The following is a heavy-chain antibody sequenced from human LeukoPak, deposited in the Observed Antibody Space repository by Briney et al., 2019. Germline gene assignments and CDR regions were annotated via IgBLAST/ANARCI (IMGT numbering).Heavy chain of an antibody. CDR3: ASLFAEFDY. CDR1: GGSFSGYY. CDR2: INHSGST. J-gene: IGHJ4*02. V-gene: IGHV4-34*01. Sequence: SETLSLTCAVYGGSFSGYYWSWIRQPPGKGLEWIGEINHSGSTNYNPSLKSRVTISVDTSKNQFSLKLSSVTAADTAVYYCASLFAEFDYWGQGTLVTVSS.